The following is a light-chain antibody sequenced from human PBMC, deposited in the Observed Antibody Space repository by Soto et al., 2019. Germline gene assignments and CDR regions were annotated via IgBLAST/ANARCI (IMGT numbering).Light chain of an antibody. V-gene: IGKV3-20*01. CDR3: HQYDTSPRT. Sequence: EIVLTQSPGTLSLSPGERATLSCRASQSVNSNYVAWYQQKPGQAPRLLINGASSRATGIPDRFSGSGSETDFTLTISRLEPEDFAVYYCHQYDTSPRTFGQGTKVEIK. CDR2: GAS. J-gene: IGKJ1*01. CDR1: QSVNSNY.